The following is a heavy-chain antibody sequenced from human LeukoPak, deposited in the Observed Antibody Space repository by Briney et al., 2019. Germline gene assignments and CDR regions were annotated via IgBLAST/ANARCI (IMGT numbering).Heavy chain of an antibody. CDR1: GGSISSYY. Sequence: SETLSLTCTVSGGSISSYYWSWIRQPPGKGLEWIGYIYYSGSTNYNPSLKSRVTISVDTSKNQFSLKLSSVTAADTAVYYCARGWTTEHAFEIWGQGTMVTVSS. D-gene: IGHD1-1*01. J-gene: IGHJ3*02. CDR3: ARGWTTEHAFEI. CDR2: IYYSGST. V-gene: IGHV4-59*08.